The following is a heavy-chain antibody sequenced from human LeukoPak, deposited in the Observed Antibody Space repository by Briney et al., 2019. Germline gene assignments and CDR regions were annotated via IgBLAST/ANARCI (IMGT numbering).Heavy chain of an antibody. J-gene: IGHJ4*02. CDR2: IIPIFGTA. Sequence: SVKVSCKASGGTFSSYAISRVRQAPGQGLEWMGGIIPIFGTANYAQKFQGRVTITADESTSTAYMELSSLRSEDTAVYYCARGGAYYDILTGYPAIPYFDYWGQRTLVTVSS. CDR3: ARGGAYYDILTGYPAIPYFDY. D-gene: IGHD3-9*01. V-gene: IGHV1-69*13. CDR1: GGTFSSYA.